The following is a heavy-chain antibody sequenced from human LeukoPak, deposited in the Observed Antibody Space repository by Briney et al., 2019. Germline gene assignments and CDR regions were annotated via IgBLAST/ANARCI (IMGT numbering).Heavy chain of an antibody. Sequence: ASVKVSCKASGYTFTSHGISWVRQAPGQGLEWMGWISAYNGNTNYAQKLQGRVTMTTDTSTSTAYMELRSLRSDDTAVYYCARDSLYSSSWYSWFDPWGQGTLVTVSS. CDR1: GYTFTSHG. CDR3: ARDSLYSSSWYSWFDP. V-gene: IGHV1-18*01. D-gene: IGHD6-13*01. J-gene: IGHJ5*02. CDR2: ISAYNGNT.